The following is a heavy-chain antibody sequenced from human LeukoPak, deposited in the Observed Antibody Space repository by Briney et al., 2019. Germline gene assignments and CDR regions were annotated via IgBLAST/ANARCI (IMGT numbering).Heavy chain of an antibody. CDR1: GYTFTNYY. Sequence: ASVKVSCKASGYTFTNYYMHWVRQAPGQGLEWMGIINPSGGSTSYAQKFQGRVTMTRDTSTSAIYMELSSPRSEDTAVYYCASGHGYMDYWGQGTLVTVSS. CDR3: ASGHGYMDY. V-gene: IGHV1-46*01. CDR2: INPSGGST. J-gene: IGHJ4*02.